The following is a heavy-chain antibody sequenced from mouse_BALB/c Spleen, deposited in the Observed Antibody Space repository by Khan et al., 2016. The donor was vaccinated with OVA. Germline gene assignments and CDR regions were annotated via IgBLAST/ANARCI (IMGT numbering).Heavy chain of an antibody. CDR2: ISYSGNT. CDR3: ARVCGGDFDY. J-gene: IGHJ2*01. V-gene: IGHV3-2*02. CDR1: GYSITSDYA. Sequence: QLEESGPGLVKPSQSLSLTCTVTGYSITSDYAWNWIRQFPGNKLEWMGFISYSGNTNYNPSLKSRISITRDTSKNQFFLHLNSVTTEDTATYSCARVCGGDFDYWGQGTTLTVSS.